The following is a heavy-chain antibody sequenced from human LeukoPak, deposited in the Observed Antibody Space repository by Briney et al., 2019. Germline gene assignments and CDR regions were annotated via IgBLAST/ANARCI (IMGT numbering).Heavy chain of an antibody. CDR2: IYPGDSDT. J-gene: IGHJ3*02. V-gene: IGHV5-51*01. CDR3: ARPYDSSEFDAFDI. CDR1: GYSFTSYW. Sequence: KCGESLKISCKGSGYSFTSYWIGWVRLMPGKGLEWMGIIYPGDSDTRYSPSFQGQVTISADKSISTAYLQWSGLKASDTAMYYCARPYDSSEFDAFDIWGQGTMVTVSS. D-gene: IGHD3-22*01.